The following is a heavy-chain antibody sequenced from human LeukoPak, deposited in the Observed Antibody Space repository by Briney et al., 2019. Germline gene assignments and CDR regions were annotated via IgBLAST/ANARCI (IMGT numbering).Heavy chain of an antibody. J-gene: IGHJ4*02. CDR1: GFTFSSYE. D-gene: IGHD3-22*01. Sequence: PGGSLRLSCAASGFTFSSYEMNWVRQAPGKGLEWVSYISSSGSTIYYADSVKGRFTISRDNAKNPLYLQMNSLRAEDTAVYYCGRNYYDSSGYYYGNDYWGQGTLVTVSS. V-gene: IGHV3-48*03. CDR3: GRNYYDSSGYYYGNDY. CDR2: ISSSGSTI.